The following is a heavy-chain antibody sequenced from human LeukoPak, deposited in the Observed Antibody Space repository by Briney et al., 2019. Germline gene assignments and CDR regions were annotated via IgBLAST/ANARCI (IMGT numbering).Heavy chain of an antibody. CDR2: ISVGSDVI. V-gene: IGHV3-23*01. CDR3: AKDTIFGVGADY. CDR1: GLTFSNSA. D-gene: IGHD3-3*01. Sequence: GGSLRLSCAVSGLTFSNSAMSWVRQAPGKGLEWVSAISVGSDVIYYADSVKGRFAISRDNSKHTVYLQMDSLRAEDTAVYYCAKDTIFGVGADYWGQGTLVTVSS. J-gene: IGHJ4*02.